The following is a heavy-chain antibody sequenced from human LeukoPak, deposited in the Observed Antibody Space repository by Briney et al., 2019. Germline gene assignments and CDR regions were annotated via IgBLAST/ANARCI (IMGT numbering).Heavy chain of an antibody. CDR3: ARISSIAAAGHDY. CDR2: INPNSGGT. Sequence: ASVTVSCKASGYTFTGYYMHWVRQAPGQGLEWMGWINPNSGGTNYAQKFQGRVTMTRDTSISTAYMELSRLRSDDTAVYYCARISSIAAAGHDYWGQGTLVTVSS. J-gene: IGHJ4*02. CDR1: GYTFTGYY. D-gene: IGHD6-13*01. V-gene: IGHV1-2*02.